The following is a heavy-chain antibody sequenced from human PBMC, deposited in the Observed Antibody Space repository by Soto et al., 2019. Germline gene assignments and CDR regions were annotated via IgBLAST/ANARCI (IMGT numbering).Heavy chain of an antibody. J-gene: IGHJ6*03. CDR1: GYTFTSYA. Sequence: ASVKVSCKASGYTFTSYAISWVRQAPGQGLEWMGWISPYNGNTNYAQNLQGRVTMTTDTSTTTAYMALRSLRSDDTAVYYCARGTTVTTTPTYYYMDVWGKGTTVTVSS. CDR3: ARGTTVTTTPTYYYMDV. CDR2: ISPYNGNT. V-gene: IGHV1-18*01. D-gene: IGHD4-4*01.